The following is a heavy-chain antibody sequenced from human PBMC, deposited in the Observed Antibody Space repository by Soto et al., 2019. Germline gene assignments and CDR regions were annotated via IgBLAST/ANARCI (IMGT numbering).Heavy chain of an antibody. CDR3: AKLSGGGLGELSLWLRDAFDI. D-gene: IGHD3-16*02. V-gene: IGHV3-30*18. CDR1: GFTFSSYG. J-gene: IGHJ3*02. Sequence: PGGSLRLSCAASGFTFSSYGMHWVRQAPGKGLEWVAVISYDGSNKYYADSAKGRFTISRDNSKNTLYLQMNSLRAEDTAVYYCAKLSGGGLGELSLWLRDAFDIWGQGTMVTVSS. CDR2: ISYDGSNK.